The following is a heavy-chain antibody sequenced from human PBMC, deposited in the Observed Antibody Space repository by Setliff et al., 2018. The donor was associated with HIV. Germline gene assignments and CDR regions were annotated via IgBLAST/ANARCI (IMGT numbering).Heavy chain of an antibody. CDR1: GASVNSNNYY. CDR2: IYYSGTT. D-gene: IGHD3-10*01. Sequence: SETLSLTCTVSGASVNSNNYYWGWIRQPPGKGLEWVASIYYSGTTYYNPSLKSRVTISVDTSKNQFSLKLSSVTAADTAVYYCARLSLSLVRGIINSGDRFFDYWGQGSLVTVSS. CDR3: ARLSLSLVRGIINSGDRFFDY. J-gene: IGHJ4*02. V-gene: IGHV4-39*01.